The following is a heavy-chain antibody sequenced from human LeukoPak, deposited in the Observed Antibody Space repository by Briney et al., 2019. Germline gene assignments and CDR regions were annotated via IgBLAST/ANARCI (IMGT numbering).Heavy chain of an antibody. CDR3: ARGYGDNSGAFDI. CDR2: IYYSGST. CDR1: GGSISSSSYY. D-gene: IGHD4-23*01. J-gene: IGHJ3*02. V-gene: IGHV4-39*07. Sequence: SETLSLTCTVSGGSISSSSYYWGWIRQPPGKGLEWIGSIYYSGSTYYNPSLKSRVTISLDRSKNQFSLKLSSVTAADTAVYFCARGYGDNSGAFDIWGQGTLFTVSS.